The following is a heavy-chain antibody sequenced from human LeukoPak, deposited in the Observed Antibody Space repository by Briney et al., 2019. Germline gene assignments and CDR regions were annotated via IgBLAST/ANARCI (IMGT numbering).Heavy chain of an antibody. D-gene: IGHD2-2*01. Sequence: ASVKVSCKASGGTFSSYAISWVRQAPGQGLEWRGGIIPIFGTANYAQKFQGRVTITTDESTSTAYMELSSLRSEDTAVYYCARGTLRYQLSNAFDIWGQGTMVTVSS. CDR3: ARGTLRYQLSNAFDI. J-gene: IGHJ3*02. CDR2: IIPIFGTA. CDR1: GGTFSSYA. V-gene: IGHV1-69*05.